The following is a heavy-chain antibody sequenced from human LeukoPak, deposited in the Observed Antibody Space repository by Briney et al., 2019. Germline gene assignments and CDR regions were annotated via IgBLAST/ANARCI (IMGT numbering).Heavy chain of an antibody. CDR1: GFTFSSYE. CDR3: ARGLRGYSYGSDY. V-gene: IGHV3-48*03. D-gene: IGHD5-18*01. Sequence: PGGSLRLSCAASGFTFSSYEINWVRQAPGKGLEWVSYISSSGSTIYYADSVKGRFTISRDNAKNSLYLQMNSLRAEDTAVYYCARGLRGYSYGSDYWGQGTLVTVSS. J-gene: IGHJ4*02. CDR2: ISSSGSTI.